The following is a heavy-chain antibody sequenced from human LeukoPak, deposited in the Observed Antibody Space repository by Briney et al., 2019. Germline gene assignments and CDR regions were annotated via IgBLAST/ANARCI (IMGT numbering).Heavy chain of an antibody. D-gene: IGHD3-10*01. Sequence: SETLSLTCTVSGVSISSYYWSWIRQPPGKGLEWFGYIYYSGSPNYNPSLKSRVTISVDTSKNEFSLKLTSVTAADTAVYYCAREANYYGSGSYFEGTFDYWGQGSLVTVSS. V-gene: IGHV4-59*01. CDR1: GVSISSYY. J-gene: IGHJ4*02. CDR2: IYYSGSP. CDR3: AREANYYGSGSYFEGTFDY.